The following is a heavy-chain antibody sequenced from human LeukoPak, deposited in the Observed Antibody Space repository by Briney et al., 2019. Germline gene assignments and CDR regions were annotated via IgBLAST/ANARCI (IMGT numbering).Heavy chain of an antibody. CDR1: GGSISSYY. V-gene: IGHV4-59*01. Sequence: SETLSLTCTVSGGSISSYYWSWIRQPPGKRLEWIGYIYYSGSTNYNPSLKSRVTISVDTSKSQFSLKLSSVTAADTAVYYCARIFYYYGMDVWGQGTTVTVSS. CDR2: IYYSGST. CDR3: ARIFYYYGMDV. J-gene: IGHJ6*02.